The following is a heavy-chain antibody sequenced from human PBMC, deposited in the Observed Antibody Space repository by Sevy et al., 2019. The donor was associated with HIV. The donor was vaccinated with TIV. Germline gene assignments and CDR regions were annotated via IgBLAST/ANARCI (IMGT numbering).Heavy chain of an antibody. D-gene: IGHD2-2*01. Sequence: GGSLRLSCAASGFTFSSYGMHWVRQAPGKGLEWVAVISYDGSNKYYADSVKGRFTISRDNSKNTLYLQMNSLRAEDTAVYYCAKDLGYCSSTSCLNYGMDVRGQGTTVTVSS. CDR1: GFTFSSYG. J-gene: IGHJ6*02. CDR2: ISYDGSNK. V-gene: IGHV3-30*18. CDR3: AKDLGYCSSTSCLNYGMDV.